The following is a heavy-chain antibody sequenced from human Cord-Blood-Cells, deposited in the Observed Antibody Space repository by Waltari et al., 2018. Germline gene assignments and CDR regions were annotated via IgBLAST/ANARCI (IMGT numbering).Heavy chain of an antibody. J-gene: IGHJ3*02. D-gene: IGHD2-2*01. V-gene: IGHV4-4*07. Sequence: QVQLQESGPGLVKPSETLSLTCTVSGGSISSYYWSWIRQPAGKGLEWIGRIYTRGSTNYNPSLKSRVTMSVDTSKNQFSLKLSSVTAADTAVYYCARDAGYCSSTSCYDAFDIWGQGTMVTVSS. CDR2: IYTRGST. CDR1: GGSISSYY. CDR3: ARDAGYCSSTSCYDAFDI.